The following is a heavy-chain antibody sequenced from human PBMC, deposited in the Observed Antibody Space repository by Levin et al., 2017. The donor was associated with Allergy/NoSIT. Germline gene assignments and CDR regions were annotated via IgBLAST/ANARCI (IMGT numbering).Heavy chain of an antibody. CDR3: TRDAGTGSFYNRPFHF. D-gene: IGHD3-10*01. V-gene: IGHV4-31*03. Sequence: PSETLSLTCSVSGDSVGSGGYYWSWVRQRPGEGLEWIGYIYRGGITKYHPAYDRRAVISVNMSKNQVSLRLMSVTATDTAVYYCTRDAGTGSFYNRPFHFWGQGILVTVSS. J-gene: IGHJ4*02. CDR1: GDSVGSGGYY. CDR2: IYRGGIT.